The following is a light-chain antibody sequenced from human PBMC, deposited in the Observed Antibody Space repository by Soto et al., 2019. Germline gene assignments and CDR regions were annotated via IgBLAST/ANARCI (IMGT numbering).Light chain of an antibody. V-gene: IGKV1-39*01. CDR1: QSIDRY. CDR3: QQSYTPIT. CDR2: AAS. Sequence: DIQMTQSPSSLSASVGERVTITCRSSQSIDRYLNWYQQKPGRAPKLLIYAASSLQSGVPSRFSGSGSGTDFTLTISSLQPEDFATYYCQQSYTPITFGQGTRLDIK. J-gene: IGKJ5*01.